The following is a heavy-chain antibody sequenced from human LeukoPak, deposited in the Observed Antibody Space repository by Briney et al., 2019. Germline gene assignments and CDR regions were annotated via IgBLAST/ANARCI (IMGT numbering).Heavy chain of an antibody. Sequence: SETLSLTCTVSGDSISSDYWSWIRQPPGKGLEWIGYIYYSGRTTYNPSLKSRVTISVDTSKNQFSLKLTSVTAADTAVYYCARVAYGSSWFDPWSQGTLVTVSS. CDR1: GDSISSDY. CDR3: ARVAYGSSWFDP. V-gene: IGHV4-59*01. D-gene: IGHD1-14*01. J-gene: IGHJ5*02. CDR2: IYYSGRT.